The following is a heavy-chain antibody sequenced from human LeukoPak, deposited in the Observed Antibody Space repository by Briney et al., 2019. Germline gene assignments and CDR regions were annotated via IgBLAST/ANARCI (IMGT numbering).Heavy chain of an antibody. CDR1: GYTFTSYD. CDR3: ARGHAGYCSSTSCYIGVWFAP. Sequence: ASVKVSCKASGYTFTSYDINWVRQATGQGLEWVGWMNPNSGNTGYAQKFQGRVTMTRNTSISTAYMELSSLRSEDTAVYYCARGHAGYCSSTSCYIGVWFAPWGQGTLVTVSS. CDR2: MNPNSGNT. J-gene: IGHJ5*02. D-gene: IGHD2-2*02. V-gene: IGHV1-8*01.